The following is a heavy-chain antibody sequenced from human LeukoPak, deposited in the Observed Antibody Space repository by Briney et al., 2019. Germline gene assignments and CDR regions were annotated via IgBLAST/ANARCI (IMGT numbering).Heavy chain of an antibody. CDR2: IYSGGRT. CDR3: VKAPTVAGSYGWFDP. V-gene: IGHV4-30-4*08. D-gene: IGHD6-19*01. J-gene: IGHJ5*02. Sequence: SENLSPTCTVSGGSITSGNNYWNWIRQSPGKGLEWIGFIYSGGRTNYNPFLRSRVVISADTSKNQISLRVDSMTAADTAVYYCVKAPTVAGSYGWFDPWGQGTLVTVSS. CDR1: GGSITSGNNY.